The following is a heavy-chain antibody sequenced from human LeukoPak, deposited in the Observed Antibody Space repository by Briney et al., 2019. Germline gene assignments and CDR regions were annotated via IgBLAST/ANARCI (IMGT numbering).Heavy chain of an antibody. CDR1: GYTFTSYY. D-gene: IGHD3-22*01. CDR3: ARDEVVYYYDSSGYHDAFDI. V-gene: IGHV1-46*01. Sequence: ASVKVSCKASGYTFTSYYMHWVRQAPGQGLEWMGIINPSGGSTSYAQKFQGRVTMTRDTSTSTVYMELSSLRSEDTAVYYCARDEVVYYYDSSGYHDAFDIWGQGTMVTVSS. CDR2: INPSGGST. J-gene: IGHJ3*02.